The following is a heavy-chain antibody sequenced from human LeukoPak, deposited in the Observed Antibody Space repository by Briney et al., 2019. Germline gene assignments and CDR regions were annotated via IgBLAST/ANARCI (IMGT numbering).Heavy chain of an antibody. D-gene: IGHD5-12*01. CDR2: INYTGTT. CDR1: GGSISSYH. Sequence: PSETLSFTCTVSGGSISSYHWTWLRQPPGKGLEWVAYINYTGTTNYNPSLKSRITISVATTKTQFPLSLSPVTAADTAVYHCARHVAPERDYFDYWGQETLDTVSS. V-gene: IGHV4-59*08. J-gene: IGHJ4*02. CDR3: ARHVAPERDYFDY.